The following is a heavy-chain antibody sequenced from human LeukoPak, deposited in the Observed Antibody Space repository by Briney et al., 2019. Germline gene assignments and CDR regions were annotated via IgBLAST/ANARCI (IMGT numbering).Heavy chain of an antibody. CDR2: IYSGGST. CDR3: AKGPGQLVRRYFQH. Sequence: GGSLRLSCAASEFSVGSNYMTWVRQAPGKGLEWVSLIYSGGSTYYADSVKGRFTISRDNSKNTLYLQMNSLRAEDTAVYYCAKGPGQLVRRYFQHWGQGTLVTVSS. D-gene: IGHD6-6*01. J-gene: IGHJ1*01. CDR1: EFSVGSNY. V-gene: IGHV3-53*01.